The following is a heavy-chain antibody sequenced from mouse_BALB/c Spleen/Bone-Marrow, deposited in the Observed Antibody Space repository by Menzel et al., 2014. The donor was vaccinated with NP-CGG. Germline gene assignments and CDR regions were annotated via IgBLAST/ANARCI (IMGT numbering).Heavy chain of an antibody. CDR2: IDPSDSYT. Sequence: QVQLQQPGAELVKPGASVKLSCKASGYTFTSYWMHWVKQRPGQGLEWIGEIDPSDSYTNYNQKFKGKATLTVDKSSSTAYMRLSSLTSVDSAVYYCARDSITTVVATDYWGQGTTLTVSS. V-gene: IGHV1-69*02. CDR1: GYTFTSYW. J-gene: IGHJ2*01. CDR3: ARDSITTVVATDY. D-gene: IGHD1-1*01.